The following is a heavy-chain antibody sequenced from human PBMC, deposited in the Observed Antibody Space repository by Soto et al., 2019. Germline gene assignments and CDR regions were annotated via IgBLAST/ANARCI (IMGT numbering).Heavy chain of an antibody. CDR2: IYFSGST. Sequence: SETLSLTCTVSNGSITNFHWSWIRQPPGKGLEWIGYIYFSGSTNYNPSLKSRVTMSIDTSKNEFSLKLISVTAADTAAYYCAAYDSEGYFDYWGQGALVTVSS. CDR3: AAYDSEGYFDY. J-gene: IGHJ4*02. D-gene: IGHD3-9*01. CDR1: NGSITNFH. V-gene: IGHV4-59*01.